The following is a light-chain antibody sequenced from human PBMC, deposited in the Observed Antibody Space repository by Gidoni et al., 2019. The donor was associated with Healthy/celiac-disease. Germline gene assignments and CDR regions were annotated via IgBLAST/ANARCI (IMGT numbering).Light chain of an antibody. J-gene: IGKJ3*01. V-gene: IGKV3-11*01. CDR1: QSVSSY. Sequence: EIVLPQSPATLSLSPGERATLSCRASQSVSSYLAWYQQKPGQAPRLLIYDASNRATGIPARFSGSGSGTDFTLTISSLEPEDFAVYYCQQRSNWLTFGPXTKVDIK. CDR2: DAS. CDR3: QQRSNWLT.